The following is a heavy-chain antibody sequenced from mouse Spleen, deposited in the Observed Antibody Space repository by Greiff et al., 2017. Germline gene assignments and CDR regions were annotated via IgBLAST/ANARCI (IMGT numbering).Heavy chain of an antibody. CDR2: ISNGGGST. D-gene: IGHD1-1*01. V-gene: IGHV5-12*02. Sequence: EVKVEESGGGLVQPGGSLKLSCATSGFTFSDYYMYWVRQTPEKRLEWVAYISNGGGSTYYPDTVKGRFTISRDNAKNTLYLQMSRLKSEDTAMYYCARRGLLRSYAMDYWGQGTSVTVSS. CDR1: GFTFSDYY. J-gene: IGHJ4*01. CDR3: ARRGLLRSYAMDY.